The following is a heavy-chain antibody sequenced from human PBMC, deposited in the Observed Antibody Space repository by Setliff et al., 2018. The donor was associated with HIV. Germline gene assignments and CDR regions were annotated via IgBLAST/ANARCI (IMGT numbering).Heavy chain of an antibody. J-gene: IGHJ2*01. CDR3: AGGLDAEGYFDL. Sequence: ASVKVSCKASGYTFTSYGISWVRQAPGQGLEWMGWISAYNGSTNYAQKLQGRVTMTTDTSTSTAYMELRSLRSDDTAVYYCAGGLDAEGYFDLWGRGTLVTVSS. CDR1: GYTFTSYG. CDR2: ISAYNGST. V-gene: IGHV1-18*01.